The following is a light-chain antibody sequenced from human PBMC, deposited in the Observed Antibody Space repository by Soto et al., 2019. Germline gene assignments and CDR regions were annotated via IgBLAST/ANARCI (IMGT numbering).Light chain of an antibody. CDR1: QTVRNNY. V-gene: IGKV3D-20*02. Sequence: GLTQAPRTQSLSTGERATLSCRASQTVRNNYLAWYQQKPGQAPRLLIYEASSRATGIPDRFRGSGSGTDFTLTISSLVPEDFAVYYCQQRSNWLTFGGGTKVDI. J-gene: IGKJ4*01. CDR2: EAS. CDR3: QQRSNWLT.